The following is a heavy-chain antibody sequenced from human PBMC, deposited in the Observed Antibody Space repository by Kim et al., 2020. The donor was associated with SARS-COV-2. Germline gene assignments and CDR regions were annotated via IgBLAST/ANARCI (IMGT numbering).Heavy chain of an antibody. V-gene: IGHV7-4-1*02. Sequence: ASVKVSCKASGYTFTSYTMNWVRQAPGQGLEWMGWINTNTGNPTYAQGFTGRFVFSLDTSVSTAYLQISSLKAEDTAVYYCASLGATTSFYYYGMDVWGQWTTVTVSS. CDR1: GYTFTSYT. CDR3: ASLGATTSFYYYGMDV. D-gene: IGHD1-26*01. J-gene: IGHJ6*02. CDR2: INTNTGNP.